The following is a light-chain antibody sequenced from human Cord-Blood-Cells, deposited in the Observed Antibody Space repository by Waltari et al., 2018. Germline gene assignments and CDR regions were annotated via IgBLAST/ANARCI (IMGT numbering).Light chain of an antibody. CDR2: GAS. Sequence: EIVLTQSPGTLSLSPGERATLSCRASQSVSSSYLAWYQQKTGQAPRLLIYGASSRATGIPDRCSGSGCGRDFTITISRLEPEDVAVYYCQKYGSSPPYTFGQGTKLEIK. V-gene: IGKV3-20*01. CDR3: QKYGSSPPYT. J-gene: IGKJ2*01. CDR1: QSVSSSY.